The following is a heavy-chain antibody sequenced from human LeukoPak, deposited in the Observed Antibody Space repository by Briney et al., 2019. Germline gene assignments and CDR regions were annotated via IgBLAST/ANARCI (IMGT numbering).Heavy chain of an antibody. V-gene: IGHV3-43*02. CDR3: AKDTLPVVTIVAGAFDI. J-gene: IGHJ3*02. Sequence: GGSLRLSCAASGFTFDDYAMHWVRQAPGKGLKWVSLISGDGGSTYYADSVKGRFTISRDNSKNSLYLQMNSLRTEDTALYYCAKDTLPVVTIVAGAFDIWGQGTMVTVSS. CDR1: GFTFDDYA. CDR2: ISGDGGST. D-gene: IGHD3-22*01.